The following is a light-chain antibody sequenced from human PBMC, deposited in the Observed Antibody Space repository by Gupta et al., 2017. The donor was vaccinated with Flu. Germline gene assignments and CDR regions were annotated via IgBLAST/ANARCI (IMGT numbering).Light chain of an antibody. J-gene: IGKJ3*01. CDR2: GAS. CDR3: QQYNNWPFT. V-gene: IGKV3-15*01. CDR1: QSVSSN. Sequence: EIVMTQSPDTLSVSPGERATLSCSASQSVSSNLAWYQQKPGQAPRLLIYGASTRATGIPARFSGSGSGTEFTLTISSLQSEDFAVYYCQQYNNWPFTFGPGTKVDIK.